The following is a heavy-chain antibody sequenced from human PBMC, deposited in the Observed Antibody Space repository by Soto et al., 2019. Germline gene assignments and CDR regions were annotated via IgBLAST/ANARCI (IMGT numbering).Heavy chain of an antibody. CDR1: GYTFTDYY. V-gene: IGHV1-2*02. CDR3: ARGDSATGGWPFPYFDY. J-gene: IGHJ4*01. Sequence: HEHLVQSGAEVRRPGASLKVSCRASGYTFTDYYIHWVRQAPGQGLEWMGWINPDTGATNYAQNFQGKVTLTSDTSINTASLDLTSLTSDDTAVYYCARGDSATGGWPFPYFDYWGQGTQVIVSS. D-gene: IGHD2-8*02. CDR2: INPDTGAT.